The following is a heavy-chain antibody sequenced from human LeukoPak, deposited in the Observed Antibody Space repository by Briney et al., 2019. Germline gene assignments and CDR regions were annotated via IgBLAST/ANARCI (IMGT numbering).Heavy chain of an antibody. Sequence: PGGSLRLSCAASGFTFSSYAMHWVRQAPGKGLEWVAVISYDGSNKYYADSVKGRFTISRDNSKNTLYLQMNSLRAEDTAVYYCASCTSCLFRGYYFDYWGQGTLVTVSS. D-gene: IGHD2-2*01. CDR2: ISYDGSNK. CDR1: GFTFSSYA. CDR3: ASCTSCLFRGYYFDY. V-gene: IGHV3-30*14. J-gene: IGHJ4*02.